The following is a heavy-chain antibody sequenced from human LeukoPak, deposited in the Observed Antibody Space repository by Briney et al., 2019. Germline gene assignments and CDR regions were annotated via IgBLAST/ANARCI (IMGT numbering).Heavy chain of an antibody. V-gene: IGHV3-74*01. CDR2: INTDGSST. D-gene: IGHD5-18*01. CDR3: AREGKSYGLGY. J-gene: IGHJ4*02. Sequence: GGSLRLSCAASGFTFTSYWMHWVRQAPGKGLVWVSRINTDGSSTTYADSVRGRFTISRDNAKNTLYLQMNSLRAEDTAVYYCAREGKSYGLGYWGQGTLVTVSS. CDR1: GFTFTSYW.